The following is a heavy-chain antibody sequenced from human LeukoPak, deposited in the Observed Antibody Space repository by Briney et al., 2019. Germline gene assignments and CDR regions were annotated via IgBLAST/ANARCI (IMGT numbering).Heavy chain of an antibody. CDR1: GFTFSSHW. V-gene: IGHV3-7*01. Sequence: GGSLRLSCAASGFTFSSHWMIWVRQAPGKGLEWVANIKQDGSERFYVDSVKGRFTISRDNAKNSLFLQMNGLRAEDTAVYYCAAYNLPPDGMGVWGQGTSVTVSS. J-gene: IGHJ6*02. CDR3: AAYNLPPDGMGV. CDR2: IKQDGSER. D-gene: IGHD1-1*01.